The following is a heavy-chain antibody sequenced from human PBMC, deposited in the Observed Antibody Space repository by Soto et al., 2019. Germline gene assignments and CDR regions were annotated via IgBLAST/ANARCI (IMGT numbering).Heavy chain of an antibody. D-gene: IGHD3-10*02. CDR2: IYYSGST. CDR3: ARDHVPGRNYYYYGMDV. J-gene: IGHJ6*02. V-gene: IGHV4-31*03. Sequence: QVQLQESGPGLVKPSQTLSLTCTVSGGSISSGGYYWSWIRQHPGKGLEWIGYIYYSGSTYYNPSLKSRLPTPEDPSKNQSPRKLGSVPAGHPAVYSCARDHVPGRNYYYYGMDVGGQGTTVTVSS. CDR1: GGSISSGGYY.